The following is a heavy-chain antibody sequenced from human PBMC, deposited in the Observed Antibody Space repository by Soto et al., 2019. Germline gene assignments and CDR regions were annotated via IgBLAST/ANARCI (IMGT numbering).Heavy chain of an antibody. D-gene: IGHD3-3*01. Sequence: EASVKVSCKASGYTFTSYGISWVRQAPGQGLEWMGWISAYNGNTNYAQKLQGRVTMTTDTSTSTAYMELRSLRSDDTAVYYCASVYDSWSGPLPLDYWGQGTLVTVSS. CDR2: ISAYNGNT. J-gene: IGHJ4*02. CDR3: ASVYDSWSGPLPLDY. V-gene: IGHV1-18*01. CDR1: GYTFTSYG.